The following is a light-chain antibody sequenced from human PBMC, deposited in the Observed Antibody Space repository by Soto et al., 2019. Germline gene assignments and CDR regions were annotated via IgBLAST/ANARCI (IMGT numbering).Light chain of an antibody. CDR1: QSVTNNY. J-gene: IGKJ2*02. V-gene: IGKV3-20*01. Sequence: EIVLTQSPGTLSLSRGERATLSCRASQSVTNNYLAWYQQKPGQAPRLLIYGASSRATGIPDRFSGSGSETDFTLTISRLEAEDVAVYYCQQYSSPPRTFGQGTKLEIK. CDR3: QQYSSPPRT. CDR2: GAS.